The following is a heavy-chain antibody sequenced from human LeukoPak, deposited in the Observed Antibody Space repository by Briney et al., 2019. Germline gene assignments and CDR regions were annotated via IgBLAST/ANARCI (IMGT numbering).Heavy chain of an antibody. CDR3: ARDLVPATYFYDFFGRDV. CDR1: GYTVTGYY. Sequence: ASVKVSSKASGYTVTGYYMHWVRQVPEQGLRWMGWINPYSGGTNYAQKFQGRVTMTMDTSISTAYIELSRLISDHTAVDYCARDLVPATYFYDFFGRDVLGQGTTVIVSS. J-gene: IGHJ6*02. V-gene: IGHV1-2*02. CDR2: INPYSGGT. D-gene: IGHD2-2*01.